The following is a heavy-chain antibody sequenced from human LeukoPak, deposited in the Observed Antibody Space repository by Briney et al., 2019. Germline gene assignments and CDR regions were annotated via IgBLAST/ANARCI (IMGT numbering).Heavy chain of an antibody. D-gene: IGHD3-10*01. CDR1: GFTFSSYA. V-gene: IGHV3-23*01. CDR2: ISGSGGST. Sequence: GGSLRLSCAASGFTFSSYAMSWVRQAPGKGLEWVSAISGSGGSTYYADSVKGRFTISRDNSKNTLYLQMNSLRAEDTAVYYCTSPEYYYGSGSYSYYYYYGMDVWGKGTTVTVSS. J-gene: IGHJ6*04. CDR3: TSPEYYYGSGSYSYYYYYGMDV.